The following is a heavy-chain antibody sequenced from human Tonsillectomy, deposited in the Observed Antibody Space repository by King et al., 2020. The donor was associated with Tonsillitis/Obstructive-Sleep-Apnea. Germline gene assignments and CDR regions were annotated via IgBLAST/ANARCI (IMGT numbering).Heavy chain of an antibody. CDR2: IIGSGNTI. J-gene: IGHJ4*02. V-gene: IGHV3-48*02. CDR3: TRDIRGNYDFWSGYPGY. D-gene: IGHD3-3*01. CDR1: GFTFNFYS. Sequence: VQLVESGGGLIQPGGSLRLSCAASGFTFNFYSMDWVRQAPGKGLECGSYIIGSGNTIYYADSVKGRFTISRANAKSSLYLQMNRLRDEDTAVYYCTRDIRGNYDFWSGYPGYWGQGTLVTVSS.